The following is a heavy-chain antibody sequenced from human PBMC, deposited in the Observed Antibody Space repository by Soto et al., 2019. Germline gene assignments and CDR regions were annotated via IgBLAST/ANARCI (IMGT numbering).Heavy chain of an antibody. CDR2: IYYSGST. CDR3: ARAGYCSGGSCYSLYYFDY. J-gene: IGHJ4*02. V-gene: IGHV4-31*03. Sequence: QVQLQESGPGLVKPSQTLSLTCTVSGGSISSCDYYWGWIRQHPGKGLEWIGYIYYSGSTYYNPSLKSRVTISVDTSKNQFSLKLSSVTAADTAVYYCARAGYCSGGSCYSLYYFDYWGQGTLVTVSS. CDR1: GGSISSCDYY. D-gene: IGHD2-15*01.